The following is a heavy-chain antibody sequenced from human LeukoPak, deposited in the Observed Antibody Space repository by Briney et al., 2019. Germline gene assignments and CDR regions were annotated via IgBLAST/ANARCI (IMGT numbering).Heavy chain of an antibody. CDR1: GFTFSSYG. CDR2: IWYDGSNK. V-gene: IGHV3-33*01. J-gene: IGHJ6*02. CDR3: ARDPNRGIDYDILTGYQAPYGMDV. D-gene: IGHD3-9*01. Sequence: PGRSLRLSCAASGFTFSSYGMHWVRQAPGKGLEWVAVIWYDGSNKYYADSVKGRFTISRDNSKNTLYLQMNSLRAEDTAVYYCARDPNRGIDYDILTGYQAPYGMDVWGQGTTVTASS.